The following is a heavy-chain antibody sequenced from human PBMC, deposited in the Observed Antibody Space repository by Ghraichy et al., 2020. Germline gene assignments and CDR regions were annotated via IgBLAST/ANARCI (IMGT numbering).Heavy chain of an antibody. V-gene: IGHV3-23*01. CDR2: ISGSGGST. CDR3: AKVGGVTTMGHDAFDI. CDR1: GFTFSSYA. Sequence: GGSLRLSCAASGFTFSSYAMSWVRQAPGKGLEWVSAISGSGGSTYYADSVKGRFTISRDNSKNTLYLQMNSLRAEDTAVYYCAKVGGVTTMGHDAFDIWGQGTMVTVSS. D-gene: IGHD4-23*01. J-gene: IGHJ3*02.